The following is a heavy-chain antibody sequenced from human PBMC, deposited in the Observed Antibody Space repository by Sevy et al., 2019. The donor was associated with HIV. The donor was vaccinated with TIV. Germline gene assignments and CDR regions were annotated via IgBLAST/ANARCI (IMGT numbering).Heavy chain of an antibody. V-gene: IGHV1-2*02. CDR1: GYYFTGYY. CDR2: INPNGGGT. CDR3: AGSVYGSGTYLNDY. D-gene: IGHD3-10*01. Sequence: ASVKVSCKASGYYFTGYYVHWVRQAPGQGLEWMGWINPNGGGTNIGQKFHGRVTMGRDTSITTAYVGLTRLRSNDTGVYFCAGSVYGSGTYLNDYWGQGTLVTVSS. J-gene: IGHJ4*02.